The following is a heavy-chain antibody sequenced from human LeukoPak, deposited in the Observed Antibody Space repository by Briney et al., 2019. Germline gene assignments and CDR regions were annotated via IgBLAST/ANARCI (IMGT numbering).Heavy chain of an antibody. D-gene: IGHD3-22*01. Sequence: GGSLRLSCAASGFTFSSYSMNWVRQAPGKGLEWVSSISSSSSYIYYADSVKGRFTISRDNAKNSLYLQMNSLRAEDTAVYYCARDLLSKYYYDSSGEDYWGQGTLVTVSS. J-gene: IGHJ4*02. CDR1: GFTFSSYS. CDR2: ISSSSSYI. V-gene: IGHV3-21*01. CDR3: ARDLLSKYYYDSSGEDY.